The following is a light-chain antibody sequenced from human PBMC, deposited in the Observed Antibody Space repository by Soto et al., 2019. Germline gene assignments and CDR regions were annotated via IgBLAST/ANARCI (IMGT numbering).Light chain of an antibody. CDR2: EVT. V-gene: IGLV2-14*03. CDR1: SSDFGVYNY. Sequence: AIAPPSSLTGSPGQAISLSCTGSSSDFGVYNYVSWYQQHPGEAPKLLIYEVTHRPSGVSDRFSGSKSGSTASLTISGLQTDDEADYYCTSWTTNNIPYVFGTGTKVTGL. CDR3: TSWTTNNIPYV. J-gene: IGLJ1*01.